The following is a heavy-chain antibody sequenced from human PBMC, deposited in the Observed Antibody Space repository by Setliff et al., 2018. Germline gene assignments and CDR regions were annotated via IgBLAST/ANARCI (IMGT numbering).Heavy chain of an antibody. CDR2: IYYSGST. D-gene: IGHD5-12*01. CDR1: GGSISSGDYY. Sequence: SETLSLTCTVSGGSISSGDYYWSWIRQPPGKGLEWIGYIYYSGSTYYNPSLKSRVTISVDTSKNQFSLKLSSVTAAHTAVYYCARGWLRFGYFDYWGQGTLVTVSS. J-gene: IGHJ4*02. V-gene: IGHV4-30-4*08. CDR3: ARGWLRFGYFDY.